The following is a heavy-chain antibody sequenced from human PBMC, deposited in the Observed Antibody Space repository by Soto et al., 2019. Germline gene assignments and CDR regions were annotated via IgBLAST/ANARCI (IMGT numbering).Heavy chain of an antibody. CDR3: ARNDYGDQKPPFPDY. Sequence: QVQLQESGPGLVKPSQTLSLTCTVSGGSIRSGDYYWSWIRQPPGKGLEWIGYIYYSGSTYYNPSLKSRVTISVDTSKNQYSLKLSSVTAADTAVYYWARNDYGDQKPPFPDYWGQGTLVTVSS. D-gene: IGHD4-17*01. J-gene: IGHJ4*02. CDR1: GGSIRSGDYY. V-gene: IGHV4-30-4*01. CDR2: IYYSGST.